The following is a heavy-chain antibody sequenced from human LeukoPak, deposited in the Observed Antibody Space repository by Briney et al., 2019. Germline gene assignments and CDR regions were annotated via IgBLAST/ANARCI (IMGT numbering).Heavy chain of an antibody. D-gene: IGHD5-24*01. CDR1: GGSISSYY. V-gene: IGHV4-59*01. Sequence: SETLSLTCTVSGGSISSYYWSWIRQPPGKGLEWIGYIYYSGSTNYNPSLKSRVTISVDTSKNQFSLKLSSVTAADTAVYYCARREAAFDIWGQGTMVTVSS. J-gene: IGHJ3*02. CDR2: IYYSGST. CDR3: ARREAAFDI.